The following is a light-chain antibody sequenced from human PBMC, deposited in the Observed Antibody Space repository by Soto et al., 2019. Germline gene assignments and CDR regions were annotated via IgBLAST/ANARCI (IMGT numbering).Light chain of an antibody. CDR2: GNS. CDR1: SSNIGAGYD. J-gene: IGLJ3*02. Sequence: QPVLTQPPSVSGAPGQRVTISCTGSSSNIGAGYDVHWYQQLPGTAPKLLISGNSNRPSGVPDRFSGSKSGTSASLAITGLQAEDEADYYCQPYDSSLSGWVFGGGTKLTVL. V-gene: IGLV1-40*01. CDR3: QPYDSSLSGWV.